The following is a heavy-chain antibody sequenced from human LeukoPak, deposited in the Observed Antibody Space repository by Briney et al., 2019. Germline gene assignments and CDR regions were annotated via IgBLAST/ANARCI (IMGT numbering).Heavy chain of an antibody. CDR1: GGTFSSYA. D-gene: IGHD6-13*01. Sequence: SVKVSCKASGGTFSSYAISWVRQAPGQGLEWMGGIIPIFGTANCAQKFQGRVTITADKSTSTAYMELSSLRSEDTAVYYCARVGSSWFYYYYYYMDVWGKGTTVTVSS. V-gene: IGHV1-69*06. CDR3: ARVGSSWFYYYYYYMDV. J-gene: IGHJ6*03. CDR2: IIPIFGTA.